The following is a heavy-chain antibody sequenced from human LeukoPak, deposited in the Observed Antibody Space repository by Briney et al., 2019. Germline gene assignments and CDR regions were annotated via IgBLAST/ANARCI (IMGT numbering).Heavy chain of an antibody. J-gene: IGHJ4*02. CDR3: ARDKNYYDSSGRRKVTDY. V-gene: IGHV3-48*03. Sequence: PGGSLRLSCAASGFTFSSYEMNWVRQAPGKGLEWVSYISSSGNTIYYADSVKGRFTISRDNAKNSLYLQMSSLRAEDTAIYYCARDKNYYDSSGRRKVTDYWGQGTLVTVSS. D-gene: IGHD3-22*01. CDR2: ISSSGNTI. CDR1: GFTFSSYE.